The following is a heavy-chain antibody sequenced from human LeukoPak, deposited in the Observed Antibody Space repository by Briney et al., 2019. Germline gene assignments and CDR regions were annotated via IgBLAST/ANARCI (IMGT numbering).Heavy chain of an antibody. Sequence: SETLSLTCTVSGGSISSGGYYWSWIRQHPGKGLEWIGYIYYSGSTYYNPSLKSRVTISVDTSKNKFSLKLSSVTAADTAVYYCARDRSTSCSGGSCPYGMDVWGQGTTVTVSS. CDR3: ARDRSTSCSGGSCPYGMDV. J-gene: IGHJ6*02. D-gene: IGHD2-15*01. V-gene: IGHV4-31*03. CDR1: GGSISSGGYY. CDR2: IYYSGST.